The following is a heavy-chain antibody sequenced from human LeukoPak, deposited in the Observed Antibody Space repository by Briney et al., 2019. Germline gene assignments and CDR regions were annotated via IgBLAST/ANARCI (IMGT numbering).Heavy chain of an antibody. CDR1: GFTFSNAW. D-gene: IGHD3-22*01. V-gene: IGHV3-15*01. J-gene: IGHJ4*02. CDR3: TTDYYESSAYYRY. Sequence: GGSLRLSCAASGFTFSNAWMSWVRQAPGKGLEWVGRIKSKTDAGTTDYAAPVKGRFIISRDDSKNTLYLQMNSLKTEDTAVYYCTTDYYESSAYYRYWGQGTLVTVSS. CDR2: IKSKTDAGTT.